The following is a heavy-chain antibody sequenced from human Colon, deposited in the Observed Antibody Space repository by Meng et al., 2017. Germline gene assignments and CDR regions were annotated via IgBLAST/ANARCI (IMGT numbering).Heavy chain of an antibody. CDR1: GASVSSGNHY. Sequence: QRQLQKSGPELMRPSETLSLTCPVSGASVSSGNHYWSWIRQPPGKGLEYIAYVDYSGSTHYNPSLKSRVTMSVDTSKKQLSLKLSSVTAADTAVYYCAGGPWEFDYWGQGTLVTVSS. V-gene: IGHV4-61*01. J-gene: IGHJ4*02. CDR3: AGGPWEFDY. CDR2: VDYSGST. D-gene: IGHD1-26*01.